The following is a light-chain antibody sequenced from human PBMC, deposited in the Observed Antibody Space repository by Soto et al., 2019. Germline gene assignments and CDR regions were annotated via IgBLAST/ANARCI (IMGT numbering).Light chain of an antibody. Sequence: ADLVSCCPFSISGCTSDRDTITCRASQGISSYLAWYQQKPGKAPKLLIYAASTLKSGVPSRFGGSGSGTDFTLTISCLQSEDFATYYCQHYYSYSRTFGQGAKVDIK. V-gene: IGKV1-8*01. CDR1: QGISSY. CDR3: QHYYSYSRT. J-gene: IGKJ1*01. CDR2: AAS.